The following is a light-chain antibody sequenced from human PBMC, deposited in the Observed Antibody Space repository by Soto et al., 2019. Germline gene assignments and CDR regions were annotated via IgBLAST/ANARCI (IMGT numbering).Light chain of an antibody. CDR1: QSVSSY. CDR2: GAS. V-gene: IGKV3D-15*01. J-gene: IGKJ1*01. CDR3: QQYSTYTPRT. Sequence: EIVMTQSPATLSVSPGERATLSCRASQSVSSYLAWYQQKPGQAPRLLIYGASSRATGIPDRFSGSGSGTDFTLTISSLQPDDFATYYCQQYSTYTPRTFGQGTKVDIK.